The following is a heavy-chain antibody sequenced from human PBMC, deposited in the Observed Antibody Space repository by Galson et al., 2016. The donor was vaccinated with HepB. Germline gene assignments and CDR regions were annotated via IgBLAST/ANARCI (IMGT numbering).Heavy chain of an antibody. CDR1: GFTFDDYT. J-gene: IGHJ6*02. CDR2: ISWDGGST. V-gene: IGHV3-43*01. D-gene: IGHD3-3*01. CDR3: AKDRRSGRTDYYYYTYYYYYGMDV. Sequence: SLRLSCAASGFTFDDYTMHWVRQAPGKSLEWVSLISWDGGSTYYADSVKGRSTISRDNSKNSLYLQMNSLRTEDTALYYCAKDRRSGRTDYYYYTYYYYYGMDVWGQGTTVTVSS.